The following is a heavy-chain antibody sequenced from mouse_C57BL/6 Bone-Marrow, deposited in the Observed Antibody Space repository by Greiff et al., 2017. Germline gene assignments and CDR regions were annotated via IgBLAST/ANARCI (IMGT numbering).Heavy chain of an antibody. J-gene: IGHJ3*01. CDR3: ARGIYYGYAWFAY. Sequence: VQLQQSGPELVKPGASVKISCKASGYSFTSYYMNWVKQSPEKSLEWIGEINPSTGGTTYNQKFKAKATLTVDKSSSTAYMQLKSLTSEDSAVYYCARGIYYGYAWFAYWGQGTLVTVSA. V-gene: IGHV1-42*01. CDR2: INPSTGGT. D-gene: IGHD2-2*01. CDR1: GYSFTSYY.